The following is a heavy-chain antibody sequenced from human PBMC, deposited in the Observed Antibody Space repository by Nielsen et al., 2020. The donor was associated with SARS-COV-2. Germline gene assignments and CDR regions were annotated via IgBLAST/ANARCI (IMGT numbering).Heavy chain of an antibody. D-gene: IGHD3-10*01. CDR2: IYYSGDT. CDR3: ARDQGSYGMDV. CDR1: GGSVSSSSYY. V-gene: IGHV4-61*01. Sequence: SETLSLTCSVSGGSVSSSSYYWSWIRQPPGKGLEWIGYIYYSGDTNYKPSLESRVTISMDTSKNQLSLKLSSVTAADTAVYYCARDQGSYGMDVWGKGTTVTVSS. J-gene: IGHJ6*04.